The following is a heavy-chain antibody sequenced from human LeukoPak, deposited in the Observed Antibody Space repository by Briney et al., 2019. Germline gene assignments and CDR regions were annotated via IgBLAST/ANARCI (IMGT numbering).Heavy chain of an antibody. CDR2: ISSIDSTR. CDR3: ARDHIAVAGGDYMDV. J-gene: IGHJ6*03. CDR1: GFTFSDYY. D-gene: IGHD6-19*01. V-gene: IGHV3-11*04. Sequence: GGALRLSCAASGFTFSDYYMSWLRQAPGKGLEGVSYISSIDSTRYYADSVKGRFTISRDKAKNSLYLQMNRLRAEDTAVYYCARDHIAVAGGDYMDVWGKGTTVTVSS.